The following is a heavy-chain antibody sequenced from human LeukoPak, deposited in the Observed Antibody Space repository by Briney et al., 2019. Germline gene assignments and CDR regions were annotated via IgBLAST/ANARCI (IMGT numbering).Heavy chain of an antibody. CDR1: GGSISSSSYY. Sequence: SETLSLTCTVSGGSISSSSYYWGWIRQPPGKGLEWIGSIYYSGSTYYNPSLKSRVTISVDTSKNQFSLKLSSVTAADTAVYYCAREGYSYGYYYYMDVWGKGTTVTVSS. D-gene: IGHD5-18*01. J-gene: IGHJ6*03. CDR3: AREGYSYGYYYYMDV. V-gene: IGHV4-39*07. CDR2: IYYSGST.